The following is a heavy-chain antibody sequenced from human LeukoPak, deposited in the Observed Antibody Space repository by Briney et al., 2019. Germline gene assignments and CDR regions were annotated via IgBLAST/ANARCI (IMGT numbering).Heavy chain of an antibody. D-gene: IGHD1-26*01. CDR3: AKDMASGSSP. Sequence: PGRSLRLSCAASGFTFSSYGMHWVRQAPGKGLEWVAVISYDGSNKYYADSVKGRFTISRDNSKNTLYLQMNSLRVEDTAAYYCAKDMASGSSPWGQGTLVTVSS. J-gene: IGHJ5*02. V-gene: IGHV3-30*18. CDR1: GFTFSSYG. CDR2: ISYDGSNK.